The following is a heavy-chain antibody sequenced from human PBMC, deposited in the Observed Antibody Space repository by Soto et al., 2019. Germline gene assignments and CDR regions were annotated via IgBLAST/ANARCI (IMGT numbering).Heavy chain of an antibody. V-gene: IGHV5-51*01. CDR2: IYPDDSDT. Sequence: GESLKISCNGSGYSFTIYCIGLVLQMPGKGLEWMGIIYPDDSDTRYSPSFQGQVTISADKSISTAYLQWSSLKASDTAMYYCASLTYYYDSSGSPDAFDIWGQGTMVTVSS. CDR1: GYSFTIYC. J-gene: IGHJ3*02. CDR3: ASLTYYYDSSGSPDAFDI. D-gene: IGHD3-22*01.